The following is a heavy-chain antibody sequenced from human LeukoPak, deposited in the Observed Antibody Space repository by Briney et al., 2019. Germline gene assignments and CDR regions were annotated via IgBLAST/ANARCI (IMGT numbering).Heavy chain of an antibody. Sequence: KASATLSLPCTVSGDPIRGYYWSLVRQAAGKGLGGVGRTYTSGSTHYTPSLKSPVTLSVDTSKNPLPLKLTSVTAADTAIYYCARGPYSSGYYSFDYWGQGTLVTVSS. CDR1: GDPIRGYY. CDR2: TYTSGST. V-gene: IGHV4-4*07. D-gene: IGHD6-19*01. CDR3: ARGPYSSGYYSFDY. J-gene: IGHJ4*02.